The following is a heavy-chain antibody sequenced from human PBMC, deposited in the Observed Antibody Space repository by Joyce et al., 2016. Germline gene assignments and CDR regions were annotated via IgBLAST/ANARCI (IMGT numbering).Heavy chain of an antibody. Sequence: QVRLQQWGAGLLKPSETLSLSCAVYGGSFSDYFWSWIRQPPGKGLEWIGEVSHRESTNYNPYLQSRVTMSIDTSKNQFSLRLSSGTTADTALYYCTRVRKIQLRLYAGGSNFDFWGQGSQVTVSS. CDR2: VSHREST. D-gene: IGHD5-18*01. CDR1: GGSFSDYF. V-gene: IGHV4-34*01. CDR3: TRVRKIQLRLYAGGSNFDF. J-gene: IGHJ4*02.